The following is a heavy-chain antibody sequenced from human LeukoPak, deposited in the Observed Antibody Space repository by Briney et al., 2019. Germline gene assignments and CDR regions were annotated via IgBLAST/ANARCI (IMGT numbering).Heavy chain of an antibody. CDR1: GFTFDNYA. J-gene: IGHJ4*02. V-gene: IGHV3-23*01. D-gene: IGHD6-13*01. CDR2: ITGSGTAT. CDR3: AKDSSSSWTLDY. Sequence: PGGSLRLSCGASGFTFDNYAISWVRQAPGKGLEWVSAITGSGTATFYAASVEAHFTISRDNSKNTVYLQMNSLRVEDTAIYYCAKDSSSSWTLDYWGQGTLVTVSS.